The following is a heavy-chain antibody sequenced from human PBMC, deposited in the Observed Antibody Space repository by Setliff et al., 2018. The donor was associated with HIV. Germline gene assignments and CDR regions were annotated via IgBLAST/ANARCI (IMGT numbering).Heavy chain of an antibody. CDR3: ALFSGSRD. D-gene: IGHD1-26*01. J-gene: IGHJ4*02. V-gene: IGHV3-21*01. CDR2: ISSTSISI. Sequence: GGSLRLSCAASAFPFSSFSMSWVRQAPGKGLEWVSSISSTSISIHYADSVKGRFTISRDNAKNSLSLEMNSLRAEDTAVYYCALFSGSRDWGQGTQVTVSS. CDR1: AFPFSSFS.